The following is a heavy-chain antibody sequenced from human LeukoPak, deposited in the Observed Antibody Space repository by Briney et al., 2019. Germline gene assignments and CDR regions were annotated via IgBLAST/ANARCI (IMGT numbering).Heavy chain of an antibody. Sequence: SVKVSCKASGGTFSSYAISWVRQAPGQGLEWMGRIIPILGIANYAQKFQGRVTITADKSTSTAYMELSSLRSEDTAVYYCAREGVAATGLDYWGQGTVVTVSS. CDR3: AREGVAATGLDY. V-gene: IGHV1-69*04. CDR1: GGTFSSYA. CDR2: IIPILGIA. J-gene: IGHJ4*02. D-gene: IGHD6-13*01.